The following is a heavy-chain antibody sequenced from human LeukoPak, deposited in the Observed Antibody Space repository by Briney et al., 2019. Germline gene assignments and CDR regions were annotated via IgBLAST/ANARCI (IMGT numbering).Heavy chain of an antibody. CDR3: VWGSSLGFDY. D-gene: IGHD3-16*01. CDR2: IYPGDSDT. J-gene: IGHJ4*02. Sequence: GESLKISCKGSGYSFTSYWVGWVRQMPGKGLEWMGIIYPGDSDTRYSPSFQGQVTISDDKSISTAYLQWSRLKASDTATYYCVWGSSLGFDYWGQGTLVTVSS. CDR1: GYSFTSYW. V-gene: IGHV5-51*01.